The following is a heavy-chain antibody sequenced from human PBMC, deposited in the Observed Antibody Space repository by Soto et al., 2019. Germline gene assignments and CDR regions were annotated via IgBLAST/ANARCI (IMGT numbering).Heavy chain of an antibody. D-gene: IGHD3-10*01. J-gene: IGHJ5*02. V-gene: IGHV3-23*01. CDR3: AKNSGWFNT. Sequence: SLRLSCAASGFPFSSTDMTWARQAPGKGLEWVSTIDGSGGTTYYADSVKGRFTISRDNSINTVFLQMNSLRADDTALYFCAKNSGWFNTWGQGALVTVSS. CDR1: GFPFSSTD. CDR2: IDGSGGTT.